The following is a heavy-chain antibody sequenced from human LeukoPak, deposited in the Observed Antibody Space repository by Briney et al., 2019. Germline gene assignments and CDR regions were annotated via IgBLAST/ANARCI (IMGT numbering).Heavy chain of an antibody. Sequence: ASVKASCKASGYTFTSYYMHWVRQAPGQGLEWMGIINPSGGSTSYAQKFQGRVTMTRDMSTSTVYMELRRLRSGDTGVYYCARTSSSTIAGLGYWGQGTLVTVSS. CDR3: ARTSSSTIAGLGY. J-gene: IGHJ4*02. CDR1: GYTFTSYY. CDR2: INPSGGST. V-gene: IGHV1-46*01. D-gene: IGHD2-2*01.